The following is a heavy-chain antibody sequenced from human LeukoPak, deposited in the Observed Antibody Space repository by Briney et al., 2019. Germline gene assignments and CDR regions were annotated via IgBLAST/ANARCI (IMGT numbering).Heavy chain of an antibody. J-gene: IGHJ6*02. Sequence: PGGSLRLSCAASGFVFSSYDMNWVRQAPGKGLEWVSCFKSSSYIYYADSVRGRFTISRDNAKNSLYLQMNSLRAEDTAVYYCARVNIPNNSWIQLWLEHYYYYGMDVWGQGTTVTVSS. CDR1: GFVFSSYD. CDR3: ARVNIPNNSWIQLWLEHYYYYGMDV. CDR2: FKSSSYI. D-gene: IGHD5-18*01. V-gene: IGHV3-21*01.